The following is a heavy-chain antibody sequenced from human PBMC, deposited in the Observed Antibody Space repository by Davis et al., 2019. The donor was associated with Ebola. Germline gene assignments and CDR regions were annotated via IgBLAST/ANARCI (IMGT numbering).Heavy chain of an antibody. CDR1: GFTFSTYG. V-gene: IGHV3-23*01. CDR3: AKVRDDY. CDR2: ISGSGGST. J-gene: IGHJ4*02. Sequence: GESLKISCAASGFTFSTYGIHWVRQAPGKGLEWVSVISGSGGSTYYADSVKGRFTISRDNAKNTLSLQMNSLRAEDTAVYYCAKVRDDYWGQGTLVTVSS.